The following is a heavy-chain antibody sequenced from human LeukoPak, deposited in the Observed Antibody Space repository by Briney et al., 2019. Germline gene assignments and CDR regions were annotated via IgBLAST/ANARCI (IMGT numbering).Heavy chain of an antibody. J-gene: IGHJ4*02. Sequence: ASVKVSCKASGFTFTTSAMQWVRQARGQGLEWIGWIIVGSGNTNYAQKFQERVTITRDMSTSTAYMELSSLRSEDTAVYYCAAAYRYFYDRGGYFDYWGQGTLVTVSS. CDR3: AAAYRYFYDRGGYFDY. D-gene: IGHD3-22*01. CDR2: IIVGSGNT. CDR1: GFTFTTSA. V-gene: IGHV1-58*02.